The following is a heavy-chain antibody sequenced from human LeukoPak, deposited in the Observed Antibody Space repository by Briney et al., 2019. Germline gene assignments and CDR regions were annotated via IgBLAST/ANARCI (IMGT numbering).Heavy chain of an antibody. Sequence: SSETLSLTCTVPGGSISSYYWSWIRQPPGKGLEWIGYIYYSGSTNYNPSLKSRVTISVDTSKNQFSLKLSSVTAADTAVYYCAREGLLRPGYFQHWGQGTLVTVSS. CDR1: GGSISSYY. CDR3: AREGLLRPGYFQH. V-gene: IGHV4-59*01. J-gene: IGHJ1*01. D-gene: IGHD2-15*01. CDR2: IYYSGST.